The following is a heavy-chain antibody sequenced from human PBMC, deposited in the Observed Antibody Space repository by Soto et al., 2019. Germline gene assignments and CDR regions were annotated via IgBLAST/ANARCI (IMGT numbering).Heavy chain of an antibody. D-gene: IGHD3-10*01. CDR3: ARGRGDGYKQNRYFDL. V-gene: IGHV4-34*04. J-gene: IGHJ2*01. CDR2: GNIGGRS. Sequence: PSETLSLTCAVYGGSFSGYYWSWIRQPPGKGLEWMGEGNIGGRSNTNPSLKGRGSMLFGPSNSQFSLKLTSVTAADEAVYYCARGRGDGYKQNRYFDLWGRGNLVTVSS. CDR1: GGSFSGYY.